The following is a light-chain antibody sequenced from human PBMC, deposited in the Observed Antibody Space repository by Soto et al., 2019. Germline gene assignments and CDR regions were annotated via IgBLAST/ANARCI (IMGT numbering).Light chain of an antibody. J-gene: IGKJ5*01. CDR1: QNVFNY. V-gene: IGKV3-11*01. Sequence: ESVLTQSPATLSLSPGERATLSCRASQNVFNYLAWYQQKPGQAPRLLIYDTFNRATGVPARFSGSGSGTEFTLTISSLEAGDFAVYYCQQRYMWPPLTFGQGTRLEIK. CDR3: QQRYMWPPLT. CDR2: DTF.